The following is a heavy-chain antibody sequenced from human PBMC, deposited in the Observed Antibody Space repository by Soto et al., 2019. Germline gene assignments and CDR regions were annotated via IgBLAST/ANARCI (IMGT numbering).Heavy chain of an antibody. V-gene: IGHV1-18*01. J-gene: IGHJ4*02. CDR1: GYTFTGYG. CDR2: ISAYNGNT. D-gene: IGHD3-3*01. Sequence: VASVKVSCKASGYTFTGYGISWVRQAPGQGLEWMGWISAYNGNTNYAQKLQGRVTMTTDTSTSTAYMELRSLRSDDTAVYYCARTYYDFWSGYSSRRIIDYWGQGTLVTVSS. CDR3: ARTYYDFWSGYSSRRIIDY.